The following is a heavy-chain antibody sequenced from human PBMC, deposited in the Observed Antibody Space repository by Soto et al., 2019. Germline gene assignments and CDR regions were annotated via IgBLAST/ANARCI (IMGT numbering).Heavy chain of an antibody. CDR3: AKNGQPPYYYYGLDV. CDR1: GYTFTRYG. J-gene: IGHJ6*02. D-gene: IGHD2-8*01. V-gene: IGHV1-18*01. Sequence: SCKASGYTFTRYGISWVRQAPGQGLEWMGWISGYNGDTNYAQKFQDRVSMTIDTSTGTAYMELRSLTSDDTAIYYCAKNGQPPYYYYGLDVWGQGTKVTVSS. CDR2: ISGYNGDT.